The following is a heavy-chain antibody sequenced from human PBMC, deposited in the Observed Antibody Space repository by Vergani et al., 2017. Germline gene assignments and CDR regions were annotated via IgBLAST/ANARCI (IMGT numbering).Heavy chain of an antibody. D-gene: IGHD4-23*01. Sequence: EVQLLESGGGLVQPGGSLRLSCAASGFTFSSYAMSWVRQAPGKGLEWVSAISSSSSYIYYAESVKGRFTISRDNSKNTLYLQMNGLRAEDTAVYYCANRNYGGKGYWGQGTLVTVSS. CDR1: GFTFSSYA. J-gene: IGHJ4*02. CDR3: ANRNYGGKGY. V-gene: IGHV3-23*01. CDR2: ISSSSSYI.